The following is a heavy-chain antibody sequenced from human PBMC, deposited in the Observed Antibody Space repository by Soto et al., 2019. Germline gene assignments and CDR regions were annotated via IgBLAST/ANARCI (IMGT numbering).Heavy chain of an antibody. CDR3: AKDLDYDILTGNWFDP. V-gene: IGHV3-23*01. CDR2: ISGSGGST. Sequence: PGGSLRLSCAASGFTFSSYAMSWVRQAPGKGLEWVSAISGSGGSTYYADSVKGRFTISRDNSKNTLYLQMNSLRAEDTAVYYCAKDLDYDILTGNWFDPWGQGTLVTV. CDR1: GFTFSSYA. J-gene: IGHJ5*02. D-gene: IGHD3-9*01.